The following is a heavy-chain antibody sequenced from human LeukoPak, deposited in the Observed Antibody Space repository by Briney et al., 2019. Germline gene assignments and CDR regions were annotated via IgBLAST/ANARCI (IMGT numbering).Heavy chain of an antibody. CDR1: GGSISSYY. J-gene: IGHJ4*02. CDR2: IYTSGST. D-gene: IGHD4-17*01. V-gene: IGHV4-4*07. Sequence: SETLSLTCTVSGGSISSYYWSWIRQPAGKGLEWIGRIYTSGSTNYNPSLKSRVTMSVDTSKNQFSLKLSSVTAADTAVYYCARAQSTVTHYYFDYWGQGTLVTVSS. CDR3: ARAQSTVTHYYFDY.